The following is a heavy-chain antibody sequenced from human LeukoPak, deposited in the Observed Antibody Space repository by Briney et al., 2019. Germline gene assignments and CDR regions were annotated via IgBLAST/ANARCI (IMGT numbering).Heavy chain of an antibody. V-gene: IGHV4-31*03. CDR1: GGSISSGGYY. D-gene: IGHD5-12*01. Sequence: TPSQTLSLTCTVSGGSISSGGYYWGWIRQHPGKGLEWIGYIYYSGSTYYNPSLKSRVTISVDTSRNQFSLKLSSVTAADTAVYYCARGKNKGIYSGYDSWGQGTLVTVSS. CDR3: ARGKNKGIYSGYDS. CDR2: IYYSGST. J-gene: IGHJ5*02.